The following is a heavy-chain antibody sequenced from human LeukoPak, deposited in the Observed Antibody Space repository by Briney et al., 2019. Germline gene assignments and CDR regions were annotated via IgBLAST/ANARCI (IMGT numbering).Heavy chain of an antibody. Sequence: PGGSLRLSCAASGFTFSNARMSWVRQAPGKGLEWVGRIKSKTDGGTTDYAAPVKGRFTISRDDSKNTLYLQMNSLKTEDTAVYYCTTDYYDILTGYPTFPYWGQGTLVTVSS. D-gene: IGHD3-9*01. J-gene: IGHJ4*02. CDR1: GFTFSNAR. CDR2: IKSKTDGGTT. CDR3: TTDYYDILTGYPTFPY. V-gene: IGHV3-15*01.